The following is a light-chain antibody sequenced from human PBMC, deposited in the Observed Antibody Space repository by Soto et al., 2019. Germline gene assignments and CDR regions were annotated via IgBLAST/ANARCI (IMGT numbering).Light chain of an antibody. Sequence: DIQMTQFPPSLSASVGDRVTITCRASQDISNYLAWYQQRPGKVPRLLIYAASTLQSGVPSRFSGSGSGTDFTLTISSLLPEDAATYYCQNLDSAAFTFGPGTKVDIK. CDR1: QDISNY. J-gene: IGKJ3*01. V-gene: IGKV1-27*01. CDR3: QNLDSAAFT. CDR2: AAS.